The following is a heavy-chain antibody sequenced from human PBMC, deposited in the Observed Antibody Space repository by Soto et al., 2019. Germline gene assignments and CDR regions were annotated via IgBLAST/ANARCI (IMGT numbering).Heavy chain of an antibody. CDR1: GYTFTGYY. CDR3: ARGTGTTGTTLKRYYYYGMDV. V-gene: IGHV1-2*04. D-gene: IGHD1-1*01. CDR2: INPNSGGT. J-gene: IGHJ6*02. Sequence: ASVKVSCKASGYTFTGYYMHWVRQAPGQGLEWMGWINPNSGGTNYAQKFQGWVTMTRDTSISTAYMELSRLRSDDTAVYYCARGTGTTGTTLKRYYYYGMDVWGQGTTVTVSS.